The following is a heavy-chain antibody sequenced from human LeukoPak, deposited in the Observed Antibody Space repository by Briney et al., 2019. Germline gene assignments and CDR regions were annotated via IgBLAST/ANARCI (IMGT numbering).Heavy chain of an antibody. Sequence: GGSLRLSCAASGFTFSSYIMNWGRPAPGKGLEWVSYISSSGSTIYYADSVKGRFTISRDNAKNSLYLQMNSLRAEDTAVYYCARGSTYYYDSSGYYGYWGQGTLVTVSS. V-gene: IGHV3-48*04. CDR3: ARGSTYYYDSSGYYGY. CDR2: ISSSGSTI. CDR1: GFTFSSYI. D-gene: IGHD3-22*01. J-gene: IGHJ4*02.